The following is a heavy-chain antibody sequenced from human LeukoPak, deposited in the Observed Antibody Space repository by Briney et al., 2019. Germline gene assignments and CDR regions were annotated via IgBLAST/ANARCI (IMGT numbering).Heavy chain of an antibody. CDR3: LIHAKWGIRDAFDI. V-gene: IGHV3-23*01. D-gene: IGHD5-18*01. CDR2: IGARGEST. CDR1: GFTFSVAA. J-gene: IGHJ3*02. Sequence: GGSLRLSCAASGFTFSVAAMTWVRQAPGKGLEWVSLIGARGESTYYADSVKVRFSISRHNSKNMLYLQMNSLRSEDTAVYYCLIHAKWGIRDAFDIWGQGTMVTVSS.